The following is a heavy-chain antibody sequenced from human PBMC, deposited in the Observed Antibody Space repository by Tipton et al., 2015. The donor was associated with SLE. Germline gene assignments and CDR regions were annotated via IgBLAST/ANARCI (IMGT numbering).Heavy chain of an antibody. CDR1: GGSLSNLY. CDR3: ARVPFSWPNWYIDL. CDR2: VYNSIVI. D-gene: IGHD2-15*01. V-gene: IGHV4-59*08. J-gene: IGHJ2*01. Sequence: TLSLTCSVSGGSLSNLYWSWIRQSPGRGLEWIAFVYNSIVINYNPSLKSRATMSADTSKNQFSLKLSSVTAADTALYFCARVPFSWPNWYIDLWGRGSLVTVSS.